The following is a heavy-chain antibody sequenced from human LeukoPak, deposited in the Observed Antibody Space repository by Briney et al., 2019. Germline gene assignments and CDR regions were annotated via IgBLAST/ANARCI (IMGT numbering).Heavy chain of an antibody. Sequence: GGSLRLSCAASGFTFSHYGMTWVRKAPGKGLEWVSAISGSGGSTYYAGSVKGRFTISRDNAKNSLYLQMNSLRAEDTAVYYCAELGITMIGGVWGKGTTVTISS. CDR3: AELGITMIGGV. D-gene: IGHD3-10*02. CDR1: GFTFSHYG. V-gene: IGHV3-23*01. J-gene: IGHJ6*04. CDR2: ISGSGGST.